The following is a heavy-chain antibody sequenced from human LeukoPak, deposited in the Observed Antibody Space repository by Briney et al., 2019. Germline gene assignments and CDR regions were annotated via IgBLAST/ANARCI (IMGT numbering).Heavy chain of an antibody. CDR2: TSYDGIYE. CDR1: GFTFSSYA. Sequence: GGSLRLSCAASGFTFSSYAMYWVRQAPGKGLEWVAVTSYDGIYEYYADSVKGRLTISRDNSKNTLYLQMNSLRTEDTAVYYCARSYYSGNIVVVSLDYWGRGTLVTVSS. D-gene: IGHD2-2*01. J-gene: IGHJ4*02. CDR3: ARSYYSGNIVVVSLDY. V-gene: IGHV3-30*04.